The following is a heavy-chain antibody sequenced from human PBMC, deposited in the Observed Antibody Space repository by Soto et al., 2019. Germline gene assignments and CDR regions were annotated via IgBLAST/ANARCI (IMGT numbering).Heavy chain of an antibody. D-gene: IGHD2-2*01. CDR3: AREGETYCSSSSCPIDS. CDR2: IYYTGTT. V-gene: IGHV4-59*01. Sequence: SETLSLTCPVSGGSLGRNFLSWIRQPPGKGLEWLGYIYYTGTTNYNPSLKGRVTISVDTSKNQLSLTLTSVTAADTAVYYCAREGETYCSSSSCPIDSWGQGTLVTVSS. J-gene: IGHJ4*02. CDR1: GGSLGRNF.